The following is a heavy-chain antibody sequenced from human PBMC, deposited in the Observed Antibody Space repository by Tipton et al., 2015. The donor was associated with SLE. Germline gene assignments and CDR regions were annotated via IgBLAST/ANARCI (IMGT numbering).Heavy chain of an antibody. V-gene: IGHV1-8*02. D-gene: IGHD6-13*01. CDR1: GYTFTSYD. CDR3: ARPDSSRDAFDI. J-gene: IGHJ3*02. Sequence: QLVQSGAEVKKPGASVKVSCKASGYTFTSYDINWVRQATGQGLEWMGWMNPNNGNTGYAQKFQGRVTMTRNTSVSTAYMELSSLRSEDTAVYYCARPDSSRDAFDIWGQGTMVTVSS. CDR2: MNPNNGNT.